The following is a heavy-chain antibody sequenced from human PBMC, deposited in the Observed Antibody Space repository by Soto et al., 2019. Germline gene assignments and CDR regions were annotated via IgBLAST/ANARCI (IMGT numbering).Heavy chain of an antibody. V-gene: IGHV4-39*01. CDR2: IYYGGKT. CDR3: AKNLPRTGRLDY. Sequence: SETLSLTCSLSGASITSTTYFWAWIRQPPGKGLEWVGSIYYGGKTHYNPSLKSRTTISVDRSRNQFSLQVSSATAADTAVYYCAKNLPRTGRLDYWGQGTVVT. J-gene: IGHJ4*02. CDR1: GASITSTTYF.